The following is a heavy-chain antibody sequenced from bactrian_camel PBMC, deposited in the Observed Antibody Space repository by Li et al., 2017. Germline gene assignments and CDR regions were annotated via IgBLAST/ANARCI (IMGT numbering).Heavy chain of an antibody. CDR3: AANTSFRGAHRVPWSEDVAY. CDR2: IFTGSGRD. D-gene: IGHD5*01. Sequence: HVQLVESGGGLVQPGGSLSLSCAASGDTSRIATRAWFRQIPGKEREGVAAIFTGSGRDYYAASVTGRFTISQDNTKTTVYLQMDNLQPEDTAIYYCAANTSFRGAHRVPWSEDVAYWGQGTQVTVSS. J-gene: IGHJ4*01. CDR1: GDTSRIAT. V-gene: IGHV3S54*01.